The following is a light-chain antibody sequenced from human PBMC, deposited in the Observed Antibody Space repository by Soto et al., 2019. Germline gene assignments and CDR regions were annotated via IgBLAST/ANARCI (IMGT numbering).Light chain of an antibody. CDR2: DVT. CDR3: SSYATGSTVV. CDR1: SSDVGGYNF. Sequence: QSVLTQPASVSGSTGLSITISCTGASSDVGGYNFVHWYQHQGKVPKLIIHDVTYRPSGVSNRFSGSKSGNTASLTISGLQADDAADYYCSSYATGSTVVFGTGTKLTV. J-gene: IGLJ1*01. V-gene: IGLV2-14*03.